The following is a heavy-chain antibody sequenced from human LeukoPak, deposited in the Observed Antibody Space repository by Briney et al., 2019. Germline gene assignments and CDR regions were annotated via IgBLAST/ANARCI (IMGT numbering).Heavy chain of an antibody. CDR2: ISGNGGRT. V-gene: IGHV3-23*01. CDR1: GFTFTSYG. J-gene: IGHJ4*02. Sequence: GGTLRLSCAASGFTFTSYGMSWVRQAPGKGLKWVSAISGNGGRTFYADSVKGRFTISRDNSKNTLYLQMNSLRAEDTAVYYCAKDRRGYVSHKDYWGQGTLVTVSS. D-gene: IGHD5-12*01. CDR3: AKDRRGYVSHKDY.